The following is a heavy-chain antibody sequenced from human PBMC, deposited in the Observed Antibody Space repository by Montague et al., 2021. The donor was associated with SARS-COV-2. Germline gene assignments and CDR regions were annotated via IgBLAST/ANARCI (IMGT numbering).Heavy chain of an antibody. J-gene: IGHJ6*03. Sequence: SETLSLTCTVSGGSISSYYWSWIRQPPGKGLEWIGYIYYSGSTNYNPSLKSRVTISVDTSKNQFSLKLSSVTAADTAVYSCARVVGDYDFWSGQYYYYYCMDVWGKGTTVTVSS. V-gene: IGHV4-59*01. CDR1: GGSISSYY. D-gene: IGHD3-3*01. CDR3: ARVVGDYDFWSGQYYYYYCMDV. CDR2: IYYSGST.